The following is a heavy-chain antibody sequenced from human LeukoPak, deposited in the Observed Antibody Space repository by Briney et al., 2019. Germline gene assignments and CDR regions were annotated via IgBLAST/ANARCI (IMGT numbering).Heavy chain of an antibody. D-gene: IGHD5-24*01. CDR2: IYWSGRT. J-gene: IGHJ4*02. V-gene: IGHV4-59*01. Sequence: SETLSLTCTVSGGSIRSYYWSWIRQPPGKGLEWIGYIYWSGRTHYNPSLKSRVTISVDTSKNELSLNLNSVTAADTAVYYCARGWLEQLFDSWGQGTLVTVSS. CDR3: ARGWLEQLFDS. CDR1: GGSIRSYY.